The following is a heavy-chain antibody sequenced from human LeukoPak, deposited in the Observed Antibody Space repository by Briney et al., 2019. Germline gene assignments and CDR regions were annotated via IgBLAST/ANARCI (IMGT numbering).Heavy chain of an antibody. J-gene: IGHJ4*02. V-gene: IGHV4-34*01. D-gene: IGHD5/OR15-5a*01. CDR1: GGSFSGFFSGYY. CDR2: INHSGST. Sequence: SETLSLTCAVYGGSFSGFFSGYYWNWIRQPPGKGLEWIGEINHSGSTNYNPSLKSRVTISIDTSKNRFSLRMSSVTAADTAVYYCVSTAGYWGQGTLVTVSS. CDR3: VSTAGY.